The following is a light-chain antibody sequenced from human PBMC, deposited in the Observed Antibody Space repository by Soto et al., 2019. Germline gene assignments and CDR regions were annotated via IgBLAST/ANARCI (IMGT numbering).Light chain of an antibody. CDR2: GAS. CDR1: QSVSRN. CDR3: QQYNNWPT. Sequence: EIVMTQSPDTLSVSPGERATLSCRASQSVSRNLAWYQQKPDQDPRLLIYGASTRATGIPARFSGSGSGTEFTLTISSLQSEDFAVYYSQQYNNWPTFGQGTKVESK. V-gene: IGKV3-15*01. J-gene: IGKJ1*01.